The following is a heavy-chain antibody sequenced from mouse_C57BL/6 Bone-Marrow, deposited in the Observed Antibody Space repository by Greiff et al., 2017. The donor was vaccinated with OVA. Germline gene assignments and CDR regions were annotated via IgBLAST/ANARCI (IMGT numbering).Heavy chain of an antibody. CDR2: IDPSDSYT. D-gene: IGHD2-12*01. CDR1: GYTFTSYW. Sequence: QVQLQQPGAELVMPGASVKLSCKASGYTFTSYWMPWVKQRPGQGLEWIGEIDPSDSYTNYNQKFKGKSTLTVDKSSSTAYMQLSSLTSEDSAVYYCARLTYYSGAMDYWGQGTSVTVSS. V-gene: IGHV1-69*01. CDR3: ARLTYYSGAMDY. J-gene: IGHJ4*01.